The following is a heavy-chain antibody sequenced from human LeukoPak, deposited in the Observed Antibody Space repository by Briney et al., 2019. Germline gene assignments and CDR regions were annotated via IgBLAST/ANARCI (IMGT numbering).Heavy chain of an antibody. CDR2: IKGDGSST. Sequence: GGSLRLSCAASGFTFSSFWMHWVRQAPGEGLVWVARIKGDGSSTTYADSVKGRFSISRDNAKNSLYLQMNSLRADDTALYYCAKDISVGSSYQGWYFDLWGRGTLVTVSS. CDR3: AKDISVGSSYQGWYFDL. D-gene: IGHD3-3*01. CDR1: GFTFSSFW. J-gene: IGHJ2*01. V-gene: IGHV3-74*01.